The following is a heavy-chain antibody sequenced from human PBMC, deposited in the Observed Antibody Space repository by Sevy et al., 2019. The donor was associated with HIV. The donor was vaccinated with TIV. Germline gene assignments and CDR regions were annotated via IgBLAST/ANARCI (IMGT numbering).Heavy chain of an antibody. CDR2: IKQDGGER. Sequence: GGSLRLSCAASGFTFSSYWMSWVRQAPGKGLEWVANIKQDGGERYYVDSVKGRFTISRDNAKNSLYLQMNSLRAEDTAVYYCARVKSDYYDSSGYFDIWGQGTMVTVSS. D-gene: IGHD3-22*01. CDR3: ARVKSDYYDSSGYFDI. CDR1: GFTFSSYW. J-gene: IGHJ3*02. V-gene: IGHV3-7*01.